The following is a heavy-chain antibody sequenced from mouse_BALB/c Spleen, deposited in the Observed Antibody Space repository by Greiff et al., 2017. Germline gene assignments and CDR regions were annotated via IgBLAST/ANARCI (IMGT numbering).Heavy chain of an antibody. J-gene: IGHJ3*01. CDR2: IDPSDSYT. Sequence: QVQLQQPGAELVKPGASVKLSCKASGYTFTSYWMHWVKQRPGQGLEWIGEIDPSDSYTNYNQKFKGKATLTVDKSSSTAYMQLSSLTSEDSAVYYCARPYFAYWGQGTLVTVSA. CDR1: GYTFTSYW. V-gene: IGHV1-69*02. D-gene: IGHD6-5*01. CDR3: ARPYFAY.